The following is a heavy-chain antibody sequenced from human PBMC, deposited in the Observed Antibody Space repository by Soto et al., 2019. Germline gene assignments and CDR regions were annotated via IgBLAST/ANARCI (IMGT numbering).Heavy chain of an antibody. CDR2: SYSGGST. J-gene: IGHJ5*02. Sequence: PGGSLRLSCAASGFTVSSNYMSRVRQAPGKGLEWVSVSYSGGSTYYADSVKGRFTISRDNSKNTLYLQMNSLRAEDTAVYYCARDLGNHPGPWGQGTLVTVSS. CDR3: ARDLGNHPGP. CDR1: GFTVSSNY. V-gene: IGHV3-66*01.